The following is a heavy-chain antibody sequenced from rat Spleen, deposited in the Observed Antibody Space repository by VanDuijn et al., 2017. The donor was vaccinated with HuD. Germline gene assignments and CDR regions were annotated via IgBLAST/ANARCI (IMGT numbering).Heavy chain of an antibody. V-gene: IGHV5S13*01. D-gene: IGHD1-7*01. J-gene: IGHJ2*01. CDR3: ANGWVYY. CDR2: INTGGGNT. CDR1: GFIFSDYG. Sequence: EVQLVESGGGLVQPGRSLKLSCAASGFIFSDYGMAWVRQTPTKGLEWVASINTGGGNTYYRGSVKGRFTISRDNAKSTLYLQMDSLRSEDTATYYCANGWVYYWGQGVMVTVSS.